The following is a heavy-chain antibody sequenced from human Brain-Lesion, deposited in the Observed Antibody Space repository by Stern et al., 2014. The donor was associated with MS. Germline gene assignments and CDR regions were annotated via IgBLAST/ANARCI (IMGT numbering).Heavy chain of an antibody. CDR3: AKGRFPYYYDTSGYYAPLDY. Sequence: QVQLMQSGGGVVQPGRSLRLSCAASGFTFRNYGMHWVRQAPGKGLEWVAVISYDGSNKYYADSVKGRFTISRDNSKNTLYLQMHSLRTEDTAVYYCAKGRFPYYYDTSGYYAPLDYWGQGTLVTVSS. CDR2: ISYDGSNK. V-gene: IGHV3-30*18. J-gene: IGHJ4*02. CDR1: GFTFRNYG. D-gene: IGHD3-22*01.